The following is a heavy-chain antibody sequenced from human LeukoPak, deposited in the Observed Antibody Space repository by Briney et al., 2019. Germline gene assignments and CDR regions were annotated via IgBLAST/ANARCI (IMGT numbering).Heavy chain of an antibody. J-gene: IGHJ3*02. V-gene: IGHV1-18*04. CDR1: GYTFTSYG. CDR3: ARPLYDYVWGSYRSIPDAFDI. CDR2: ISAYNGNT. D-gene: IGHD3-16*02. Sequence: GASVKVSCKASGYTFTSYGISWVRQAPGQGLEWMGWISAYNGNTNYAQKLQGRVTVTTDTSTSTAYMELRSLRSDDTAVYYCARPLYDYVWGSYRSIPDAFDIWGQGTMVTVSS.